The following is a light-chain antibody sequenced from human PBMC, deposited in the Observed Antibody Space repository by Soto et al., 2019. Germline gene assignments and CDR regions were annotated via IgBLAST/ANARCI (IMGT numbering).Light chain of an antibody. CDR2: GAS. V-gene: IGKV3-15*01. CDR1: QSVNSN. Sequence: IVLTQSPGTLSLSPGERTTLSCRASQSVNSNLAWYQQKPGQAPRLLIYGASTRATGIPARFSGSGSGTDFTLTINSLEPEDFAVYYCQQYNSWPPITFGQGTRLEIK. J-gene: IGKJ5*01. CDR3: QQYNSWPPIT.